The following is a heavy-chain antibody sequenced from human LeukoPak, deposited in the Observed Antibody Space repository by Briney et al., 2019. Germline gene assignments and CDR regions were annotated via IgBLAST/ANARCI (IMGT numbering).Heavy chain of an antibody. V-gene: IGHV4-39*01. CDR2: IYYSGST. CDR1: GGSISSSSYY. Sequence: SETLSITCTVSGGSISSSSYYGGWIRQPPGKGLEWIGSIYYSGSTYYNPSLKSRVTISVDTSKNQFSLKLSSVTAADTAVYYCARQSREAGVVIYDPWGQGTLVTVSS. CDR3: ARQSREAGVVIYDP. J-gene: IGHJ5*02. D-gene: IGHD3-3*01.